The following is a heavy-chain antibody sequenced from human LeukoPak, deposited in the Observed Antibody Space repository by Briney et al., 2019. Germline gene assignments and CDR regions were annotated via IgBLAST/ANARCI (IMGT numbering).Heavy chain of an antibody. CDR3: ARHGKAARTEGDY. CDR2: INHSGST. Sequence: PSETLSLTCTVSGGSISGYYWSWIRQPPGKGLEWIGEINHSGSTNYNPSLKSRVTISVDTSKNQFSLKLSSVTAADTAVYYCARHGKAARTEGDYWGQGTLVTVSS. V-gene: IGHV4-34*01. CDR1: GGSISGYY. D-gene: IGHD6-6*01. J-gene: IGHJ4*02.